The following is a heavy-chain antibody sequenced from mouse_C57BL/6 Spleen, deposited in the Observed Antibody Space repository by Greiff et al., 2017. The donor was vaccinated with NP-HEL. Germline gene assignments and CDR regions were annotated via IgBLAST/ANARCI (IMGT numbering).Heavy chain of an antibody. Sequence: EVKLMESGPELVKPGASVKMSCKASGYTFTDYNMHWVKQSHGKSLEWIGYINPNNGGTSYNQKFKGKATLTVNKSSSTAYMELRSLTSEDSAVYYCARSPPIYYYGSSYFDYWGQGTTLTVSS. D-gene: IGHD1-1*01. V-gene: IGHV1-22*01. J-gene: IGHJ2*01. CDR3: ARSPPIYYYGSSYFDY. CDR2: INPNNGGT. CDR1: GYTFTDYN.